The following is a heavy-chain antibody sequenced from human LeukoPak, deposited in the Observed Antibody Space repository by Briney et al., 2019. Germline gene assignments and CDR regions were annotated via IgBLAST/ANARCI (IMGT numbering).Heavy chain of an antibody. D-gene: IGHD6-13*01. J-gene: IGHJ4*02. CDR3: AKGVAGQQRGFDY. V-gene: IGHV3-43D*04. CDR2: ITWDGFTT. Sequence: GGSLGLSCAASGFTFDDYAMHWVRQAPGKGLEWVSLITWDGFTTYYADSVKGRFTISRDNSKNSLYLQMNSLRGEDTALYYCAKGVAGQQRGFDYWGQGTLVTVSS. CDR1: GFTFDDYA.